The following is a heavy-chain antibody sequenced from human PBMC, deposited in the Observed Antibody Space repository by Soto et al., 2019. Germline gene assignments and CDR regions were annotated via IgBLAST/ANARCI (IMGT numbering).Heavy chain of an antibody. V-gene: IGHV1-18*01. D-gene: IGHD3-16*01. CDR2: ISPYSGNT. J-gene: IGHJ6*02. CDR1: AYIVVNYG. CDR3: AMVDNYVTPTPQDV. Sequence: ASVKVYCKAAAYIVVNYGIAWVRQVTGQGLEWMGWISPYSGNTHYASKVQGRLTITTDTSTSTAYMDLGSLTSDDTAVYYCAMVDNYVTPTPQDVWGQGTTVTVSS.